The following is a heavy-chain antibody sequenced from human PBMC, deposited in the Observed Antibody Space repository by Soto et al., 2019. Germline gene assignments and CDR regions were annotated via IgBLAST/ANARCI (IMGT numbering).Heavy chain of an antibody. J-gene: IGHJ6*02. V-gene: IGHV3-33*01. CDR1: GFTFSSYG. Sequence: VVSLRLSCAASGFTFSSYGMHWVRQAPGKGLEWVAVIWYDGSNKYYADSVKGRFTISRDNSKNTLYLQMNSLRAEDTAVYYCARNPTDSYGMDVWGQGTTVTVSS. CDR2: IWYDGSNK. CDR3: ARNPTDSYGMDV.